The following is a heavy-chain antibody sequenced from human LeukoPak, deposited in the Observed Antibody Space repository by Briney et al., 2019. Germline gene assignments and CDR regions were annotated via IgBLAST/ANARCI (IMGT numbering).Heavy chain of an antibody. Sequence: GGSLRLSCAASGFTFSDYYIDWARQAPGKGLEWIGRGRNNANSYSTDYAASVKGRFTISRDDSKNSPYLQMNSLKTDDTAVYYCARTVRFLYMDVWGKGTTVTVSS. D-gene: IGHD3-3*01. CDR3: ARTVRFLYMDV. J-gene: IGHJ6*03. CDR2: GRNNANSYST. CDR1: GFTFSDYY. V-gene: IGHV3-72*01.